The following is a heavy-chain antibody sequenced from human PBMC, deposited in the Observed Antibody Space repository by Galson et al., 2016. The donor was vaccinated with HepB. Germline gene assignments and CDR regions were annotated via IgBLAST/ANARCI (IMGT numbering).Heavy chain of an antibody. CDR3: ARSRLAEAFDS. V-gene: IGHV3-7*03. CDR2: IRHDGSEK. CDR1: GFTFSSYW. Sequence: SLRLSCAASGFTFSSYWMSWVRQAPGRGLEWVANIRHDGSEKYYVDSVKGRFTISRDNAKNSLFLQMNSLRAEDTAVYYCARSRLAEAFDSWGQGTLVTVSS. D-gene: IGHD6-13*01. J-gene: IGHJ5*01.